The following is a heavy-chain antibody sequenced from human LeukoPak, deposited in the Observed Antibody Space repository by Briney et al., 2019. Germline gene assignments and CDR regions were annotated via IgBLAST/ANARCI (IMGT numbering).Heavy chain of an antibody. CDR3: ARHAGPNSGYDQVDY. J-gene: IGHJ4*02. CDR1: GYSFTSYC. D-gene: IGHD5-12*01. CDR2: IYPGDSDT. V-gene: IGHV5-51*01. Sequence: GVSLQISCQGSGYSFTSYCIGWVRQMPGKGLEWMGIIYPGDSDTRYSPSFQGQVTISADKSISTAYPRWSSLKASDTAMYYCARHAGPNSGYDQVDYWGQGTLVTVSS.